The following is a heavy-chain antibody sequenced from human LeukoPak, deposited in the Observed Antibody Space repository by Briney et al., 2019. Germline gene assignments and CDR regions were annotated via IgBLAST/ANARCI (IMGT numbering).Heavy chain of an antibody. J-gene: IGHJ4*02. D-gene: IGHD4-17*01. CDR2: IRSKANSYAT. CDR3: TRQDDYASDY. V-gene: IGHV3-73*01. CDR1: GFTFSGSA. Sequence: GSLRLSCAASGFTFSGSAMHWVRQASGKGLEWVGRIRSKANSYATAYAASVKGRFTISRDDSKNTAYLQMNSLKTEDTAVYYCTRQDDYASDYWGQGTLVTVSS.